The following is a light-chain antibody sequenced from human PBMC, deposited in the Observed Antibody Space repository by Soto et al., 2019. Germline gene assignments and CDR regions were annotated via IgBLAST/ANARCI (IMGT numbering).Light chain of an antibody. CDR3: CSYTRSGTLI. CDR2: DVS. Sequence: QSVLTQPASVSGSPGQSITICCVGTSGDIGDYNYVSWYQQHPGKVPKVIIYDVSNRPSGVSYRFSGTKSGNTASLTVSGLHAEDEADYYCCSYTRSGTLIFGTGTKVTIL. J-gene: IGLJ1*01. V-gene: IGLV2-14*01. CDR1: SGDIGDYNY.